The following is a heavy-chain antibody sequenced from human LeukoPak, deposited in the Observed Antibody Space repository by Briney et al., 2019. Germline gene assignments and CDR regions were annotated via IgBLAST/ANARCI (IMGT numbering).Heavy chain of an antibody. Sequence: GGSLRPSCAASGFTFSSYGMHWVRQAPGKGLEWVAFIRYDGSNKYYADSVKGRFTISRDNSKNTLYLRMNSLRAEDTAVYYCARDPPREQLWGGLDYWGQGTLVTVSS. CDR1: GFTFSSYG. CDR2: IRYDGSNK. D-gene: IGHD5-18*01. J-gene: IGHJ4*02. CDR3: ARDPPREQLWGGLDY. V-gene: IGHV3-30*02.